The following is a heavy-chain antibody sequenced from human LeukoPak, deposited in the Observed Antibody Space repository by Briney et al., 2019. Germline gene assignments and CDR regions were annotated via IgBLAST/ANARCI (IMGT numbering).Heavy chain of an antibody. V-gene: IGHV4-59*01. J-gene: IGHJ3*02. D-gene: IGHD6-25*01. CDR1: GGSISSYY. CDR2: IYYSGST. Sequence: SETLSLTCTVSGGSISSYYWSWIRQPPGKGLEWIGYIYYSGSTNYNPSLKSRVTISVDTSKNQFSLKLSSVTAADTAVYYCARGRGSEGAFDIWGQGTMVTVSS. CDR3: ARGRGSEGAFDI.